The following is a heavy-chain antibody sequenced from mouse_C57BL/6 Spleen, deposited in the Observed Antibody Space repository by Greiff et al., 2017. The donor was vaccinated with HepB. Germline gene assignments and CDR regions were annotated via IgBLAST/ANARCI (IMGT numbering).Heavy chain of an antibody. CDR2: IYPGDGDT. CDR3: ARAPYYYGSSPSYAMDY. D-gene: IGHD1-1*01. V-gene: IGHV1-80*01. CDR1: GYAFSSYW. J-gene: IGHJ4*01. Sequence: LVESGAELVKPGASVKISCKASGYAFSSYWINWVKQRPGKGLEWIGQIYPGDGDTNYNGKFKGKATLTADKSSSTAYMQLSSLTSEDSAVYFCARAPYYYGSSPSYAMDYWGQGTSVTVSS.